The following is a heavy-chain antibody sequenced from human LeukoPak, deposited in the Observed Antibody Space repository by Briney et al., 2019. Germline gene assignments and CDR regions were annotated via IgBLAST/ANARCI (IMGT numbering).Heavy chain of an antibody. D-gene: IGHD5-18*01. J-gene: IGHJ4*02. CDR3: ARGRSQLWFFDY. Sequence: GGSLRLSCAASGFTFSSYAMHWVRQAPGKGLEWVAVISYDGSNKYYADSVKGRFTISRDNSKNTLCLQMNSLRAEDTAVYYCARGRSQLWFFDYWGQGTLVTVSS. V-gene: IGHV3-30*04. CDR2: ISYDGSNK. CDR1: GFTFSSYA.